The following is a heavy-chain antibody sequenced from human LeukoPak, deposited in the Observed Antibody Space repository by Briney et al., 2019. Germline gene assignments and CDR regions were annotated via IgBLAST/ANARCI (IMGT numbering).Heavy chain of an antibody. D-gene: IGHD5-18*01. CDR2: IFQGGGEI. V-gene: IGHV3-53*01. J-gene: IGHJ4*02. CDR1: GGSISSSNW. Sequence: ETLSLTCAVSGGSISSSNWWSWVRQPPGKGLEWVSSIFQGGGEIHYADSVRGRFTISRDNSRSTLFLQMNSLRAEDTAIYYCATYRQVMLPFESWGQGTLVTVSS. CDR3: ATYRQVMLPFES.